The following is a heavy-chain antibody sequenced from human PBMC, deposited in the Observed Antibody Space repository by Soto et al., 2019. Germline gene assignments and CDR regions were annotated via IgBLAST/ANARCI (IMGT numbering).Heavy chain of an antibody. D-gene: IGHD1-7*01. CDR2: IIPIFGTA. CDR1: RGTFISYA. CDR3: ARVGTTGYYSSGMDV. V-gene: IGHV1-69*13. J-gene: IGHJ6*02. Sequence: SAKLACKTYRGTFISYAIGWVRRTTGQGLEWMGGIIPIFGTANYAQNFQGRVTITADESTSTAYMELSSLRSEDTAVYYCARVGTTGYYSSGMDVWGQGTTVTVSS.